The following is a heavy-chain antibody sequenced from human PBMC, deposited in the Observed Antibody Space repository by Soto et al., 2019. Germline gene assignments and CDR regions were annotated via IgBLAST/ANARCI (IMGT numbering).Heavy chain of an antibody. J-gene: IGHJ4*02. Sequence: ASVKVSCKASGGTFSSYAISWVRQAPGQGLEWMGGIIPIFGTANYAQKFQGRVTSTADESTSTAYMELSSLRSEDTAVYYCARVGRIAARAGVFDYWGQGTLVTVS. CDR2: IIPIFGTA. D-gene: IGHD6-6*01. CDR3: ARVGRIAARAGVFDY. V-gene: IGHV1-69*13. CDR1: GGTFSSYA.